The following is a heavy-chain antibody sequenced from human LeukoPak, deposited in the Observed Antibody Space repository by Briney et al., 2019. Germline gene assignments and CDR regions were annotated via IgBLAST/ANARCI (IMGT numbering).Heavy chain of an antibody. J-gene: IGHJ6*02. CDR2: IYPGDSDT. V-gene: IGHV5-51*01. D-gene: IGHD3-22*01. CDR3: ARSYDTKGMDV. Sequence: GESLKISCKGSGYSFTSYWIAWVRQMPGKGLESMGIIYPGDSDTRYSPPFQGEVTISADKSISTAYLQWSSLKASDTAMYYCARSYDTKGMDVWGQGTTVTVSS. CDR1: GYSFTSYW.